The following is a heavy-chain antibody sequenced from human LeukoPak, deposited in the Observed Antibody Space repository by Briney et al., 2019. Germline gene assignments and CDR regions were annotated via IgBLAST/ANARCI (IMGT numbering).Heavy chain of an antibody. J-gene: IGHJ4*02. Sequence: SETLSLTCTVSGGSISSSSYYWDWIRQPPGKGLEWIGSIYYSGSTYYNPSLKSRVTISVDTSKNQFSLKLSSVTAADTAVYYCARETHGSGSYYPDYWGQGTLVTVSS. CDR2: IYYSGST. D-gene: IGHD3-10*01. CDR3: ARETHGSGSYYPDY. V-gene: IGHV4-39*07. CDR1: GGSISSSSYY.